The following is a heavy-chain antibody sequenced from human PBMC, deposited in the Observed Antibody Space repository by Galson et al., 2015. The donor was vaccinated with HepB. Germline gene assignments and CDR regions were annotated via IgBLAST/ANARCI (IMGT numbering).Heavy chain of an antibody. D-gene: IGHD2-2*01. Sequence: SVKVSCQASGYTFTGYYMNWVRQAPGQGLEWMGWINPNSGGTNYAQKFQGRVTMTRDTSISTAYMELSRLSSDDTAVYDFARDGNIVVVPAAIEVSINSFDPWGQGTLVTVSS. V-gene: IGHV1-2*02. CDR2: INPNSGGT. CDR1: GYTFTGYY. CDR3: ARDGNIVVVPAAIEVSINSFDP. J-gene: IGHJ5*02.